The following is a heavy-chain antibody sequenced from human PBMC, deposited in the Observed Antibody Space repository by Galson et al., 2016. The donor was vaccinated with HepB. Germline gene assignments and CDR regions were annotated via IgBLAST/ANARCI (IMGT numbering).Heavy chain of an antibody. Sequence: SVKVSCKASGGTFSNYASSWVRQAPGQGLEWMGGIIPIFGTANYAQKFQGRVTITADESTSTAYMELSSLRSEDTAVYYCAQPRTTVTTLYYYYGMDVWGQGTTVTVSS. J-gene: IGHJ6*02. CDR3: AQPRTTVTTLYYYYGMDV. CDR1: GGTFSNYA. V-gene: IGHV1-69*13. CDR2: IIPIFGTA. D-gene: IGHD4-17*01.